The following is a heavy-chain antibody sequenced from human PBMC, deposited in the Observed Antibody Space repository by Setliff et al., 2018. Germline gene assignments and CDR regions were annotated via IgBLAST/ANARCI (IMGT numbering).Heavy chain of an antibody. CDR3: ARGEYTSLPSGVYYHMDV. V-gene: IGHV7-4-1*02. CDR1: GYTFSSYA. CDR2: INTNTGNP. J-gene: IGHJ6*03. D-gene: IGHD6-6*01. Sequence: ASVKVSCKASGYTFSSYAMNWVRQAPGQGLEWMGWINTNTGNPTYAQGFTGRFVFSLDTSVSTTYLQISSLKAEDAAVYYCARGEYTSLPSGVYYHMDVWGKGTTVTVSS.